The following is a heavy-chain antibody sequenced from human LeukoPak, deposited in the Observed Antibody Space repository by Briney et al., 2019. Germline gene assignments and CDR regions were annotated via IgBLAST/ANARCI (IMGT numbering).Heavy chain of an antibody. J-gene: IGHJ6*02. CDR2: IIPIFGTA. Sequence: SVKVSCKASGGTLSSYAISWVRQAPGQALEWMGGIIPIFGTANYAQKFQGRVTITADESTSTAYMELSSLRSEDTAVYYCARDPGSGGHYYYYGMDVWGQGTTVTVSS. V-gene: IGHV1-69*13. CDR1: GGTLSSYA. CDR3: ARDPGSGGHYYYYGMDV. D-gene: IGHD6-19*01.